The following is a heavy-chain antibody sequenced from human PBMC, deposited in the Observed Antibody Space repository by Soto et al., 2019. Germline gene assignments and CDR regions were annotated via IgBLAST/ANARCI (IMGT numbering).Heavy chain of an antibody. J-gene: IGHJ4*02. V-gene: IGHV4-31*11. CDR3: ATASSYHFSLLAY. CDR1: VGSISSGGYS. CDR2: IFYSGST. D-gene: IGHD3-3*01. Sequence: TLSLTCAVSVGSISSGGYSWSWIRQPPGKGLEWIGYIFYSGSTYYNPSLKSRVTISVDTSKNHFSLRLSSVTVADTAVYYCATASSYHFSLLAYWGQGTLVTVS.